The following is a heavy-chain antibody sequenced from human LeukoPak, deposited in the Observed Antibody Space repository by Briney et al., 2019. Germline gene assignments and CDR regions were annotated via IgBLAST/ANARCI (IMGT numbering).Heavy chain of an antibody. D-gene: IGHD2-21*01. Sequence: GGSLRLSCAASGFTFSSYSMNWVRQAPGKGLEWVSSISSSSSYIYYADSVKGRFTISRGNAKNSLYLQMNSLRAEDTAVYYCARDPIQANNWFDPWGQGTLVTVSS. J-gene: IGHJ5*02. CDR2: ISSSSSYI. V-gene: IGHV3-21*01. CDR3: ARDPIQANNWFDP. CDR1: GFTFSSYS.